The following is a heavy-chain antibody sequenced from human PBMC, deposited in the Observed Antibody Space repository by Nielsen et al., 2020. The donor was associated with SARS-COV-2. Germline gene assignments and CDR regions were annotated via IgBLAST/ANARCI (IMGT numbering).Heavy chain of an antibody. CDR2: INNDGSST. D-gene: IGHD6-13*01. Sequence: GESLKISCVASGFTFSSHWMHWVRQVPGKGLLWLSRINNDGSSTSYADSVKGRFTISRDNAKNTLYLQMNSLGVDDTAMYYCARGGAAAVVDNWGQGTLVTVSS. J-gene: IGHJ4*02. V-gene: IGHV3-74*01. CDR1: GFTFSSHW. CDR3: ARGGAAAVVDN.